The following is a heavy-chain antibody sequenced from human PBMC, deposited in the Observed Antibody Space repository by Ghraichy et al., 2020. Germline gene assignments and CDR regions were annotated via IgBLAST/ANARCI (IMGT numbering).Heavy chain of an antibody. CDR2: IYSGGST. J-gene: IGHJ3*02. CDR3: ARGQPHQYYYDSSGFDAFDI. Sequence: GGSLRLSCAASGFTVSSNYMSWVRQAPGKGLEWVSVIYSGGSTYYADSVKGRFTISRDNSKNTLYLQMNSLRAEDTAVYYCARGQPHQYYYDSSGFDAFDIWGQGTMVTVSS. V-gene: IGHV3-53*01. D-gene: IGHD3-22*01. CDR1: GFTVSSNY.